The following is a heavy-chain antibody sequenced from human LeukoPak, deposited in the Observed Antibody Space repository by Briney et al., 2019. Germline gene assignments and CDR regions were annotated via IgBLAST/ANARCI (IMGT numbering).Heavy chain of an antibody. Sequence: PGGSLRLSCAASGFTFSSYAMSWVRQAPGKGLEWVSAISGSGGSTYYADSVKGRFTISRDNSKNTVYVEMNSLRGEDTAVYYCARRPPAVAGLDYWGQGTLVTVSS. CDR3: ARRPPAVAGLDY. CDR1: GFTFSSYA. CDR2: ISGSGGST. J-gene: IGHJ4*02. V-gene: IGHV3-23*01. D-gene: IGHD6-19*01.